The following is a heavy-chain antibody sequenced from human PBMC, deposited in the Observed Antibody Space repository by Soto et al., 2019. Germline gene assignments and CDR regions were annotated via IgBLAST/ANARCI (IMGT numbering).Heavy chain of an antibody. D-gene: IGHD1-26*01. CDR2: IIPIFGTA. J-gene: IGHJ5*02. CDR1: GGNCSRYS. V-gene: IGHV1-69*05. CDR3: ARDQSANSGRYSYWWFDP. Sequence: ASVKVSGRGAGGNCSRYSISRVRQAPGQGLEWMGGIIPIFGTANYAQKFQGRFTMTRGTSTTTLYMELSSLKAEDKAVYYCARDQSANSGRYSYWWFDPWGQGTPVTVSS.